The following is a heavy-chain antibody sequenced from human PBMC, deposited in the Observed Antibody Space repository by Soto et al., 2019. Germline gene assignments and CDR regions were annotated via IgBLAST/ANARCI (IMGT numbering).Heavy chain of an antibody. Sequence: QSGGSLRLSCVASAFTFSSYAMNWVRQAPGKGLEWVALISYDGSNKYYADSVKGRFTISRDSSKNTLYLQMNSLRDADTAFYYCGRCSSTSCHLGSDYWGQGTLVTVSS. CDR2: ISYDGSNK. V-gene: IGHV3-30-3*01. J-gene: IGHJ4*02. CDR1: AFTFSSYA. D-gene: IGHD2-2*01. CDR3: GRCSSTSCHLGSDY.